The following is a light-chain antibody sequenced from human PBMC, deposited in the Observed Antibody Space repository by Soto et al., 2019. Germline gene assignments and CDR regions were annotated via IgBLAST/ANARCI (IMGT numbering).Light chain of an antibody. CDR1: RNDVGGYNH. V-gene: IGLV2-14*03. J-gene: IGLJ1*01. CDR3: SSYSSNNILSYV. CDR2: EVS. Sequence: QSALTQPASVSGSPGQSITISCTGTRNDVGGYNHVSWYQQHPGTAPKLLMFEVSNRPSGVSGRFSGSKSGNTASLTISGLQSQDEADYYCSSYSSNNILSYVFGTGTKVTVL.